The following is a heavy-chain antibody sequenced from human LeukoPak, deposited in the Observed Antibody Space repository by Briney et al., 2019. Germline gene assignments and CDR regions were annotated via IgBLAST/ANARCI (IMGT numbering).Heavy chain of an antibody. D-gene: IGHD2-2*01. CDR3: ARYTLVVEAAASLYFDY. CDR1: GFAFHDYY. J-gene: IGHJ4*02. Sequence: GGSLRLPYADSGFAFHDYYLSWIRQAPGKGLEWVSYISSSSSYTNYADSVKGRFTISRDNAKNSLYLQMNSLRAEDTAVYYCARYTLVVEAAASLYFDYWGQGTLVTVSS. CDR2: ISSSSSYT. V-gene: IGHV3-11*03.